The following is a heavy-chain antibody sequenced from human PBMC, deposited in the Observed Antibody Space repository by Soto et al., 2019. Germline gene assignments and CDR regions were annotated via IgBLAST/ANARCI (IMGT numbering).Heavy chain of an antibody. CDR2: IIPILGMA. CDR1: GGTFSSYT. J-gene: IGHJ6*03. Sequence: QVQLVQSGAEVKKPGSSVKVSCKASGGTFSSYTISWVRQAPGQGLEWMGRIIPILGMANYAQKFQGRVTITADKSTSTAYMELSSLRSEDTAVYYCARIVGYCSGGSCPYYYMDVWGKGTTVTVSS. CDR3: ARIVGYCSGGSCPYYYMDV. D-gene: IGHD2-15*01. V-gene: IGHV1-69*02.